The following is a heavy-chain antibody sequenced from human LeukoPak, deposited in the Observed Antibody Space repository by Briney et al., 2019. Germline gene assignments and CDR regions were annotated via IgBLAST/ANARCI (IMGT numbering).Heavy chain of an antibody. V-gene: IGHV4-59*08. CDR1: DDSISTYY. CDR2: VYFTGHT. J-gene: IGHJ4*02. CDR3: AGKRILNNYFDY. Sequence: SETLSLTCSVSDDSISTYYWSRLRQPQGKGPEWMGFVYFTGHTNYNPSLKSRVTMSLDTSKKQVSLELYSVTAADTAVYYCAGKRILNNYFDYWGQGTLVTVSS.